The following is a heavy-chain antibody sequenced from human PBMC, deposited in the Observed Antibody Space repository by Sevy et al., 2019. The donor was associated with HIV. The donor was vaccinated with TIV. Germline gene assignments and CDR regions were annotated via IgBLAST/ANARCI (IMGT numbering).Heavy chain of an antibody. J-gene: IGHJ5*02. V-gene: IGHV3-23*01. CDR2: ISSSGSGT. CDR3: AKDFGDLSNWFDP. Sequence: GGSLRLYCAASGFTFTNYAMSWVRQAPGEGLKWVSSISSSGSGTYYADSVKGRFTISGDSSNNALYLQMDSLRAEDTVVYYCAKDFGDLSNWFDPWGQGTLVTVSS. D-gene: IGHD4-17*01. CDR1: GFTFTNYA.